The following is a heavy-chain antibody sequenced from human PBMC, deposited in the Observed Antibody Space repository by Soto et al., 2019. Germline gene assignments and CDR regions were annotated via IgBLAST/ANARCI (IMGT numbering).Heavy chain of an antibody. CDR3: AHSLGSYGDYVSYFQH. V-gene: IGHV2-5*02. J-gene: IGHJ1*01. D-gene: IGHD4-17*01. CDR2: IYWDDDK. CDR1: GFSLSTSGVG. Sequence: QITLKESGPTLVKPTQTLTLTCTFSGFSLSTSGVGVGWIRQPPGKALEWLALIYWDDDKRYSPSLKSRLTITQHSSKNQVVLTLANMDPVHTATYYCAHSLGSYGDYVSYFQHWGQGTLVTVSS.